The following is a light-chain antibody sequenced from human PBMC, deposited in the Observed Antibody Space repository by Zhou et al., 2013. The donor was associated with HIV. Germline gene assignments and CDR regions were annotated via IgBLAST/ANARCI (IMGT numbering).Light chain of an antibody. CDR2: GAS. CDR3: QQRTNWPPIT. J-gene: IGKJ5*01. Sequence: EIVLTQSPGTLSLSPGERATLSCRASQTVSSNLAWYQQKPGQSPRLLIYGASSRATGIPARFSGSGSETDFSLTISSLQPEDFAVYYCQQRTNWPPITFGQGTRLDIK. V-gene: IGKV3-11*01. CDR1: QTVSSN.